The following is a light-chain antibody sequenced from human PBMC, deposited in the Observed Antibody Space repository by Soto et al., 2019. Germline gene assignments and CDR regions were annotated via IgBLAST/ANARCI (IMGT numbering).Light chain of an antibody. CDR1: QNIENY. CDR2: VAS. Sequence: DIQMTQSPSSLSASLGDTVTISCRASQNIENYLHWYQQKAGKAPEVLLYVASVLKDGVSSRFSGSAYGTDLTLTITNPQQEDFAMYYCQKSFGSPPITFGQGTRLEIK. CDR3: QKSFGSPPIT. J-gene: IGKJ5*01. V-gene: IGKV1-39*01.